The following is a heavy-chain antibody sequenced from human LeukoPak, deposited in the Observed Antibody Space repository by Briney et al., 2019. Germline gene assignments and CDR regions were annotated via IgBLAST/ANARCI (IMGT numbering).Heavy chain of an antibody. CDR3: ARSAWVDCFDY. CDR2: INTDGSST. Sequence: GGSLRLSCAASGFTFSSYWMHWVRQAPGKGLVWVSRINTDGSSTSYADSVKGRFTISRDNAKNTLYLQMNSLRAEDTAVYYCARSAWVDCFDYWGQGTLVTVSS. J-gene: IGHJ4*02. V-gene: IGHV3-74*01. D-gene: IGHD2-15*01. CDR1: GFTFSSYW.